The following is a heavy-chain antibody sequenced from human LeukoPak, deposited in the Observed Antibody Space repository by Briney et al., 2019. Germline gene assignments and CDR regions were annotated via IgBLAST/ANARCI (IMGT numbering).Heavy chain of an antibody. D-gene: IGHD3-22*01. V-gene: IGHV3-33*01. J-gene: IGHJ4*02. CDR2: IWYDGSNK. CDR3: ARDASFDSSGYFQDY. Sequence: GGSLRLSCAASGFTLSTCAMTWVRQAPGKGLEGVAVIWYDGSNKYYADSVKGRFTISRDNSENTLFLQMNSLRAEDTAVYYCARDASFDSSGYFQDYWGQGTLVTVSS. CDR1: GFTLSTCA.